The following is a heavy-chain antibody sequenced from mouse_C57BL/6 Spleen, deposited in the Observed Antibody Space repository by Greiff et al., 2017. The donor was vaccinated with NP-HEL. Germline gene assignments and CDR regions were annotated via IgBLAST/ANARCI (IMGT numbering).Heavy chain of an antibody. V-gene: IGHV7-3*01. Sequence: EVQRVESGGGLVQPGGSLSLSCAASGFTFTDYYMSWVRQPPGKALEWLGFIRNKANGYTTEYSASVKGRFTISRDNSQSILYLQMNALSAEDSATYYCSRWDYDYDVDYWGQGTTLSVSS. CDR2: IRNKANGYTT. D-gene: IGHD2-4*01. J-gene: IGHJ2*01. CDR1: GFTFTDYY. CDR3: SRWDYDYDVDY.